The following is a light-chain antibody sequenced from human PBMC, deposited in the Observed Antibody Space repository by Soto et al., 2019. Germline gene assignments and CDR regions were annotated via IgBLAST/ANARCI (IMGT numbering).Light chain of an antibody. CDR1: QSVTSN. CDR3: QQHGQWPIT. CDR2: IAS. V-gene: IGKV3D-15*01. Sequence: EIVMTQSPATLSVSPGERATLSCRASQSVTSNLAWYQQKPGQAPRLLIYIASTRATGIPARFSGSGSGTEFTLTISSLQPDDFATYYCQQHGQWPITFGQGTRLEIK. J-gene: IGKJ5*01.